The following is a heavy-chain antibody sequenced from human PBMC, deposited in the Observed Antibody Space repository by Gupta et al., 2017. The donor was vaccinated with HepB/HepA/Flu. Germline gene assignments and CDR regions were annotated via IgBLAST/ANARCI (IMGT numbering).Heavy chain of an antibody. CDR2: ISGSGGST. CDR1: GFTFSSYA. V-gene: IGHV3-23*01. Sequence: EVQLLESGGGLVQPGGSMRLSCAASGFTFSSYAMSWVRKAPGKGLEWVSAISGSGGSTYYADSVKGRFTISRDNSKNTLYLQMNSLRAEDTAVYYCAKDTDSISSSWYAFRGGYYYGMDVWGQGTTVTVSS. J-gene: IGHJ6*02. D-gene: IGHD6-13*01. CDR3: AKDTDSISSSWYAFRGGYYYGMDV.